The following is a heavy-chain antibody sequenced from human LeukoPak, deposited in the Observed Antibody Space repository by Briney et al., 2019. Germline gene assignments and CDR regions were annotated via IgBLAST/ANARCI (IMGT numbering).Heavy chain of an antibody. CDR2: ISSSGSTI. CDR3: TNDLSGSYAY. V-gene: IGHV3-48*03. J-gene: IGHJ4*02. D-gene: IGHD1-26*01. Sequence: PGGSLRLSCAASGFTFNSYEMNWVRQAPGKGPGLGSYISSSGSTIYYAGSVEGRFTISRDNAKNSLYLQMNSLKTEDTAVYYCTNDLSGSYAYWGQGTLVTVSS. CDR1: GFTFNSYE.